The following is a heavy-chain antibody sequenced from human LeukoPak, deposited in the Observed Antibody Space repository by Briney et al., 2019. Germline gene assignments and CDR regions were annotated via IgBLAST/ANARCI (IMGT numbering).Heavy chain of an antibody. CDR1: GGSIRSRSYY. CDR2: IYYTGST. CDR3: ASQVRGAWYIL. D-gene: IGHD3-10*01. V-gene: IGHV4-39*07. J-gene: IGHJ4*02. Sequence: SETLSLTCIVSGGSIRSRSYYWGWIRQPPGKGLEWIGSIYYTGSTYYNPSLKSRVTISVDTSKNQFSLKLSSVTAADTAVYYCASQVRGAWYILWGQGTLVTVSS.